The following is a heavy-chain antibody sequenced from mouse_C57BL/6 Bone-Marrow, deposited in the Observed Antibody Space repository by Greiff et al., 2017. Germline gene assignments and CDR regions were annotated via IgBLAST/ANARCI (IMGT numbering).Heavy chain of an antibody. V-gene: IGHV1-18*01. J-gene: IGHJ1*03. CDR2: INPNNGGT. D-gene: IGHD1-1*01. Sequence: EVQLQQSGPELVKPGASVKIPCKASGYTFTDYNMDWVKQSHGKSLEWIGDINPNNGGTIYNQKFKGKATLTVEKSSSTAYMELRSLTSEDTAVYYCARERVYYYGPNWYFDVWGTGTTVTVSS. CDR1: GYTFTDYN. CDR3: ARERVYYYGPNWYFDV.